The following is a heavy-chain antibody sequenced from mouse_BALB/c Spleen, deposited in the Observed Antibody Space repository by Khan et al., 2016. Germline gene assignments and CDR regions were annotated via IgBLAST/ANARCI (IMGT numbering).Heavy chain of an antibody. V-gene: IGHV2-2*02. J-gene: IGHJ4*01. D-gene: IGHD3-1*01. CDR2: IWSGGST. CDR1: GFSLTSYG. CDR3: ARTPRATYYAMDY. Sequence: QVQLKQSGPGLVQPSQSLSITCTVSGFSLTSYGVHWVRQSPGKGLEWLGVIWSGGSTDYNAAFISRLSFSKDKSKSQVFFTMNSLQANETAICYCARTPRATYYAMDYWGQGTSVSFTS.